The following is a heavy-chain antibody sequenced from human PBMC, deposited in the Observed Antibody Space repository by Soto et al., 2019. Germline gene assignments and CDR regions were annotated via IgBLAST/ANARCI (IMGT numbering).Heavy chain of an antibody. J-gene: IGHJ6*02. CDR3: ARRGGSSGWKERPRDYYYGMDI. D-gene: IGHD6-19*01. Sequence: PSETLSLTCTVSGGSISSSSYYWGWIRQPPGKGLEWTGSIYYSGSTYYNPSLKSRVTISVDTSKNQFSLKLSSVTAADTAVYYCARRGGSSGWKERPRDYYYGMDIWGQGTTVTVSS. V-gene: IGHV4-39*01. CDR2: IYYSGST. CDR1: GGSISSSSYY.